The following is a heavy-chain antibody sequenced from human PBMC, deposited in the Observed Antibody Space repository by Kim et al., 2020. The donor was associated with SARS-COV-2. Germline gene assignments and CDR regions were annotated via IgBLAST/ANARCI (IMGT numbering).Heavy chain of an antibody. CDR2: IYSTGST. Sequence: GESLKISGAASGFSVMSSYMSWVRRAPGKGLEWLSIIYSTGSTYYADSVKGRFTISRDTSKNTVYLQMSSLRVEDTAIYYCARSSYDRALGYYFDHWGQGTLVTVSS. V-gene: IGHV3-53*01. J-gene: IGHJ4*02. CDR3: ARSSYDRALGYYFDH. CDR1: GFSVMSSY. D-gene: IGHD6-13*01.